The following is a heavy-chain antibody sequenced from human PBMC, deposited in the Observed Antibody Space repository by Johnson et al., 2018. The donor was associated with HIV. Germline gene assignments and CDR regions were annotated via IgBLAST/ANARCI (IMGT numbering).Heavy chain of an antibody. D-gene: IGHD5-12*01. V-gene: IGHV3-30*18. CDR3: AKGGVWIAHDAFDI. Sequence: QVQLVESGGGLVQPGGSLRLACAASGFTVSSNYMSWVRQAPGKGLEWVALISNDGYNNYYADSVKGRFTISRDNSKNILYLQMNSLRVEDTAVYYCAKGGVWIAHDAFDIWGQGTMVTVSS. CDR1: GFTVSSNY. CDR2: ISNDGYNN. J-gene: IGHJ3*02.